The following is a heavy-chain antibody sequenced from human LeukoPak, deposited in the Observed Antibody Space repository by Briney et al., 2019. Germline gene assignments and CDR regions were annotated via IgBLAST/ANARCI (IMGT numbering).Heavy chain of an antibody. V-gene: IGHV4-31*03. CDR1: GGSISSGGYY. CDR2: IYYSGST. D-gene: IGHD6-13*01. Sequence: PSETLSLTCTVSGGSISSGGYYWSWIRQHPGKGLEWIGYIYYSGSTYYNPSLKSRVTISVDTSKNQFSLKLSSVTAADTAVYYCAISQDSSSWYNFQHWGQGTLVTVPS. CDR3: AISQDSSSWYNFQH. J-gene: IGHJ1*01.